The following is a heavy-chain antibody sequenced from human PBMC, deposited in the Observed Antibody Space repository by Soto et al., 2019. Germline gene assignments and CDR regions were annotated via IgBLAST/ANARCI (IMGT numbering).Heavy chain of an antibody. V-gene: IGHV1-69*01. CDR2: IIPIFGTA. CDR3: ARVEGYCSGGSCYLAY. J-gene: IGHJ4*02. D-gene: IGHD2-15*01. Sequence: QVQLVQSGAEVKKPGSSVKVSCKASGGTFSSYAISWVRQAPGQGLESMGGIIPIFGTANYAQKFQGRVTITADESTSTAYMELSSLRSEDTAVYYCARVEGYCSGGSCYLAYWGQGTLVTVSS. CDR1: GGTFSSYA.